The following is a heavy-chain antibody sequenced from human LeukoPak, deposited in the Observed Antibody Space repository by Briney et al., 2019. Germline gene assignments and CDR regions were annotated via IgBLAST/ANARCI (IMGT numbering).Heavy chain of an antibody. Sequence: PGGALRLSCAGSRCTFSKSWMSWVRQAPGKGVEWVATIKPDGSEKYYVDSGKGRSTISRDNAKNSLYLQMSSLRAEDTAVYYCAAANYFDYWGQGPLVTVSS. CDR1: RCTFSKSW. CDR3: AAANYFDY. J-gene: IGHJ4*02. V-gene: IGHV3-7*01. CDR2: IKPDGSEK.